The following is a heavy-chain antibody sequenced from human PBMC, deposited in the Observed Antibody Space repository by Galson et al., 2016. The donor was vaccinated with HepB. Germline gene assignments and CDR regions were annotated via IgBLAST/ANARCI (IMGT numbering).Heavy chain of an antibody. CDR3: AKGFRPYRSGWERLFEHSYHYYGMDV. J-gene: IGHJ6*02. D-gene: IGHD6-19*01. V-gene: IGHV3-23*01. CDR1: GLTFSSYA. Sequence: SLRLSCAASGLTFSSYAMSWVRQAPGKGLEWVSSISSRGGRTYYTDSVNGRFTVSRDNSKNTLYVQMNTLRAEDTAVYYCAKGFRPYRSGWERLFEHSYHYYGMDVWGQGTTVTVSS. CDR2: ISSRGGRT.